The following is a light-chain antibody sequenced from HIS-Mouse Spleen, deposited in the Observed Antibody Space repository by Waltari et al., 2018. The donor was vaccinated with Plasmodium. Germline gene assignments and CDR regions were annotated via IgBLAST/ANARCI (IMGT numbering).Light chain of an antibody. J-gene: IGKJ4*01. CDR2: DAS. CDR3: QQRSNWPPLT. V-gene: IGKV3-11*01. Sequence: EIVLTQSPATLSLSPGDSATRSCRASQSVSSYLAWYQQKPGQAPRLLIYDASNRATGIPARFSGSGSGTDFTLTISSLEPEDFAVYYCQQRSNWPPLTFGGGTKVEIK. CDR1: QSVSSY.